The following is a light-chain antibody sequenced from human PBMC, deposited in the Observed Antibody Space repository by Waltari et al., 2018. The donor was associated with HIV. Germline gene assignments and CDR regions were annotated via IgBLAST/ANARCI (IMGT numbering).Light chain of an antibody. Sequence: YVLTQPPSVSVAPGKTATITCGGNTIGDKHVHWYQQKSGQAPVLVIYDDKLRPTGIPARISGSNSGGTATLTISGVEVGDEAEYYCQVFENSRDQAFGTGTKVTVL. J-gene: IGLJ1*01. CDR1: TIGDKH. V-gene: IGLV3-21*01. CDR3: QVFENSRDQA. CDR2: DDK.